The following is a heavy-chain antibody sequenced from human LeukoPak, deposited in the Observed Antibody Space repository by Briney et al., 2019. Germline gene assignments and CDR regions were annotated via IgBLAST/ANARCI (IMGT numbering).Heavy chain of an antibody. D-gene: IGHD1-26*01. CDR1: GGSISSYY. V-gene: IGHV3-15*01. Sequence: ETLSLTCTVSGGSISSYYWSWVRQAPGKGLEWVGRIKSKTDGGTTDSAAPVKGRFTISRDDSKNTLYLQMNSLKTEDTAVYYCTRVRWEQAFDYWGQGTLVTVSS. J-gene: IGHJ4*02. CDR2: IKSKTDGGTT. CDR3: TRVRWEQAFDY.